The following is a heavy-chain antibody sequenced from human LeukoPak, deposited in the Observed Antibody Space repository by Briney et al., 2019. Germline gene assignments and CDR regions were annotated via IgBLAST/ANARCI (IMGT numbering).Heavy chain of an antibody. J-gene: IGHJ4*02. CDR1: GFTFSNYW. Sequence: GGSLRLSCAASGFTFSNYWMSWVRQTPGKGLECVANIKPDGSDKYYVDSVKGRFTISRDNAKNSLYLQINSLRADDTAVYYCARLPTTPTFDYWGQETLVTVSS. CDR3: ARLPTTPTFDY. D-gene: IGHD1-1*01. CDR2: IKPDGSDK. V-gene: IGHV3-7*01.